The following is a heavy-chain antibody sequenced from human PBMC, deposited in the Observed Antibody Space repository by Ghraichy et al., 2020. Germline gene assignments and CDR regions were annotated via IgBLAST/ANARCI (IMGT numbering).Heavy chain of an antibody. CDR2: IFHSGSS. D-gene: IGHD3-9*01. CDR3: LRHHWFWYFDL. V-gene: IGHV4-39*01. J-gene: IGHJ2*01. CDR1: GGSIRSSTYY. Sequence: SQTLSLTCTVSGGSIRSSTYYWGWVRLPPGKGLEWIGSIFHSGSSYYNPSLESRVTISVDTPKNQFSLKLNSVTAADTAVYYCLRHHWFWYFDLWGRGSLVTVSS.